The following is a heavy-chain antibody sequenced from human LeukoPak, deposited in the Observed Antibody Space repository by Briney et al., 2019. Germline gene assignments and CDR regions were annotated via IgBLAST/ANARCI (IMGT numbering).Heavy chain of an antibody. D-gene: IGHD3-16*01. J-gene: IGHJ6*02. V-gene: IGHV3-7*03. Sequence: GSLSLSCAASGFTFSSYWMNWARQAPGKGLEWVASINHNGNVNYYADSVKGRFTISRDNAKNSLYLQMSNLRAEDTAVYFCARGGGLDVWGQGATVTVSS. CDR2: INHNGNVN. CDR1: GFTFSSYW. CDR3: ARGGGLDV.